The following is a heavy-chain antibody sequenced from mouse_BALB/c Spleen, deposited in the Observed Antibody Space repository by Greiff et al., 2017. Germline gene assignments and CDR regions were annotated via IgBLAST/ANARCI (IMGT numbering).Heavy chain of an antibody. J-gene: IGHJ2*01. CDR1: GYTFTSYV. CDR3: ANLLDY. Sequence: EVKLMESGPELVKPGASVKMSCKASGYTFTSYVMHWVKQKPGQGLEWIGYINPYNDGTKYNEKFKGKATLTSDKSSSTAYMELSSLTSEDSAVYYCANLLDYWGQGTTLTVSS. V-gene: IGHV1-14*01. CDR2: INPYNDGT.